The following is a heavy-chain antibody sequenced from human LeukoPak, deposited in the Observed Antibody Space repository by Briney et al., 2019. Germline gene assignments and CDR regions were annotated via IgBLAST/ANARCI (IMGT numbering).Heavy chain of an antibody. CDR1: GFTFSNYA. D-gene: IGHD2/OR15-2a*01. V-gene: IGHV3-30*18. CDR2: ISYDGTNK. J-gene: IGHJ6*02. CDR3: AKESTTYYYYGMHV. Sequence: GGSLRLSCAASGFTFSNYAMHWVRQAPGKGLEWVAVISYDGTNKYYPDSVRGRFTISRDNSYNTLYLQVDSLTAEDTAVYYCAKESTTYYYYGMHVWGQGTTVTVSS.